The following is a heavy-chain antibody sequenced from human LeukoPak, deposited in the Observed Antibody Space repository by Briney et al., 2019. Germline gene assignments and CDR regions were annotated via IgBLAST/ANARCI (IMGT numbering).Heavy chain of an antibody. CDR2: ISWNSGSI. J-gene: IGHJ4*02. D-gene: IGHD2-21*01. CDR3: ARGRLIRLESFFDL. Sequence: GRSLRLSCAASGFTFDDYAMHWVRQAPGKGLEWVSGISWNSGSIGYADSVKGRFTISRDNAKNSLYLQMNGLRAEDTAVYYCARGRLIRLESFFDLRGQGTLVTVSS. CDR1: GFTFDDYA. V-gene: IGHV3-9*01.